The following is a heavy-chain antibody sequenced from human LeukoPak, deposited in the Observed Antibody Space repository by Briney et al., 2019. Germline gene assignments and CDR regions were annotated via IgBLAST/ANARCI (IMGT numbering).Heavy chain of an antibody. Sequence: SETLSLTCTVSGDSIGSHYWSWIRQPPGKGLEWIGYIFYVGSTNYNPSLKSRVTISVDTYKNQFSLKLNSVTDADTAVYYCARDYYDSRGEAFDIWGQGTMVTVFS. J-gene: IGHJ3*02. V-gene: IGHV4-59*11. CDR3: ARDYYDSRGEAFDI. CDR1: GDSIGSHY. D-gene: IGHD3-22*01. CDR2: IFYVGST.